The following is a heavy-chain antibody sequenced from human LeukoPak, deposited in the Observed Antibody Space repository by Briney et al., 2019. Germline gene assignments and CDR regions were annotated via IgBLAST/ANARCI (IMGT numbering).Heavy chain of an antibody. Sequence: PGGSLRLSCAASGFTFSSYGMHWVRQAPGKGLEWVAFIRYDGSKKYYADSVKGRFTISRDNSKNTLYLQMNSLRAEDTAVYYCAKDRDTAMGYFDYWGQGTLVTVSS. D-gene: IGHD5-18*01. CDR2: IRYDGSKK. J-gene: IGHJ4*02. V-gene: IGHV3-30*02. CDR1: GFTFSSYG. CDR3: AKDRDTAMGYFDY.